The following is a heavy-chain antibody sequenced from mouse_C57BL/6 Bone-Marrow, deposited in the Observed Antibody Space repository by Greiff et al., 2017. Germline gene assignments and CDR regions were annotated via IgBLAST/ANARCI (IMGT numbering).Heavy chain of an antibody. V-gene: IGHV5-4*01. Sequence: EVKLVESGGGLVKPGGSLKLSCAASGFTFSSYAMSWVRQTPEKRLEWVATISAGGSYTYYPDNVKGRFTISRDTAKNNLYLQMSHLKSEDTAMYYCARDQNDGYYFDYWGQGTTLTVSS. J-gene: IGHJ2*01. CDR3: ARDQNDGYYFDY. D-gene: IGHD2-3*01. CDR2: ISAGGSYT. CDR1: GFTFSSYA.